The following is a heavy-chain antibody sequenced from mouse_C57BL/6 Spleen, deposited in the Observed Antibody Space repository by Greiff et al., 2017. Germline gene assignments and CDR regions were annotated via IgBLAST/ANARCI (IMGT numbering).Heavy chain of an antibody. Sequence: VKVVESGPELVKPGASVKISCKASGYAFSSSWMNWVKQRPGKGLEWIGRIYPGDGDTNYNGKFKGKATLTADKSSSTAYMQLSSLTSEDSAVYFCANYGSTSFAYWGQGTLVTVSA. CDR1: GYAFSSSW. J-gene: IGHJ3*01. CDR3: ANYGSTSFAY. D-gene: IGHD1-1*01. V-gene: IGHV1-82*01. CDR2: IYPGDGDT.